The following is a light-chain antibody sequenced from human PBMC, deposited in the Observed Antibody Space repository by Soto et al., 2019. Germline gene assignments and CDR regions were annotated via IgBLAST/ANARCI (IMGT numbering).Light chain of an antibody. CDR2: GSS. Sequence: EIVMTQFPATLSVSPGERATLSCRASQSVSSNLAWYQQKPGQVPRLLIYGSSTRATGIPASFSGSGSGTEFTLTISSLQSEDFAVYYCQQYNSWPLTFGQGTRLEIK. J-gene: IGKJ5*01. V-gene: IGKV3-15*01. CDR1: QSVSSN. CDR3: QQYNSWPLT.